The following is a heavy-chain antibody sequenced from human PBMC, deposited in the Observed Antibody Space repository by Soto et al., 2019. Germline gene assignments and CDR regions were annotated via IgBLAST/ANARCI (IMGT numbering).Heavy chain of an antibody. CDR3: ARDHLEWLLPPHSDYYYYMDV. J-gene: IGHJ6*03. D-gene: IGHD3-3*01. CDR2: ISSSGSTI. CDR1: GFTFSDYY. V-gene: IGHV3-11*01. Sequence: QVQLVESGGGLVKPGGSLRLSCAASGFTFSDYYMSWIRQAPGKGLEWVSYISSSGSTIYYADSVKGRFTISRDNAKNSLYLQMNSLRAEDTAVYYCARDHLEWLLPPHSDYYYYMDVWGKGTTVTVSS.